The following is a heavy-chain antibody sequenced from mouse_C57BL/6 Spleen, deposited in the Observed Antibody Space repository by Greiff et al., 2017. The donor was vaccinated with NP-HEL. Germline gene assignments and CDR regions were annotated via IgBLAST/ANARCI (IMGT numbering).Heavy chain of an antibody. V-gene: IGHV1-53*01. CDR1: GYTFTSYW. CDR3: AREDFATMVHDPPFAY. D-gene: IGHD2-1*01. CDR2: INPSNGGT. Sequence: QVQLQQPGTELVKPGASVKLSCKASGYTFTSYWMHWVKQRPGQGLEWIGNINPSNGGTNYNEKFKSKATLTVDKSSSTAYMQLSSLTSEDSAVYYCAREDFATMVHDPPFAYWGQGTLVTVSA. J-gene: IGHJ3*01.